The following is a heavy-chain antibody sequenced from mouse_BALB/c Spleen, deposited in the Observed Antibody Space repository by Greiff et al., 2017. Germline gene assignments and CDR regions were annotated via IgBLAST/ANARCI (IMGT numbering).Heavy chain of an antibody. D-gene: IGHD2-14*01. CDR3: ARDRYDGYYYAMDY. CDR1: GFTFSSYA. J-gene: IGHJ4*01. CDR2: ISSGGST. V-gene: IGHV5-6-5*01. Sequence: EVQGVESGGGLVKPGGSLKLSCAASGFTFSSYAMSWVRQTPEKRLEWVASISSGGSTYYPDSVKGRFTISRDNARNILYLQMSSLRSEDTAMYYCARDRYDGYYYAMDYWGQGTSVTVSS.